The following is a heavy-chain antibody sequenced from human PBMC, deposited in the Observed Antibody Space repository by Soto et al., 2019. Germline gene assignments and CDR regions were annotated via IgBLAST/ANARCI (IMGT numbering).Heavy chain of an antibody. V-gene: IGHV4-31*03. J-gene: IGHJ4*02. Sequence: QVQLQASGPGLVKPSQTLSLTCTVSGGSISSGGYYWTWIRQHPGKGPEWIGYIYYSGSTYYNPSLKSRLTISVDTSKNQFSLKLSSVTAADTAVYFCARTTGGWIPQDYWGQGTLVTVSS. CDR2: IYYSGST. CDR3: ARTTGGWIPQDY. D-gene: IGHD4-17*01. CDR1: GGSISSGGYY.